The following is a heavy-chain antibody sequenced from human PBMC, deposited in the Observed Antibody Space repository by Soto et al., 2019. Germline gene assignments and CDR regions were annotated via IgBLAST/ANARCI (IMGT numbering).Heavy chain of an antibody. V-gene: IGHV1-69*13. CDR3: ARNPIIEYSSSSGAFDI. CDR1: GGTFSSYA. D-gene: IGHD6-6*01. Sequence: GASVKVCCEASGGTFSSYAISWVRQAPGQGLEWMGGIIPIFGTANYAQKFQGRVTITADESTSTAYMELSSLRSEDTAVYYCARNPIIEYSSSSGAFDIWGQGTMVTVSS. CDR2: IIPIFGTA. J-gene: IGHJ3*02.